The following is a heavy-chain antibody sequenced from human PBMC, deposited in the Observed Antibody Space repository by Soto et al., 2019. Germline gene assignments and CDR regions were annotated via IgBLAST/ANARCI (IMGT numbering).Heavy chain of an antibody. CDR2: IYASGST. Sequence: QVQLQESGPGLVKPSQTLSLTCTVSGGSISSGGYYWGWIRQHPGKGLEWIGYIYASGSTYYNPCHKSRVTMSVDTSKNQFSLKLSSVTAAATAVYYCARDHLYWSGGRCWRCDYWGQGTLVTVSS. CDR3: ARDHLYWSGGRCWRCDY. V-gene: IGHV4-31*03. J-gene: IGHJ4*02. D-gene: IGHD2-15*01. CDR1: GGSISSGGYY.